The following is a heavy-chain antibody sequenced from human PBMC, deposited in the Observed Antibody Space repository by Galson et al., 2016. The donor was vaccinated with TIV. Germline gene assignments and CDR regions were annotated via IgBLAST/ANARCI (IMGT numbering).Heavy chain of an antibody. CDR3: AHKRYCGYSSCHFDF. V-gene: IGHV2-5*02. Sequence: PALVNPTQTLTLTCTVSGFSVSSVEVGVGWFRQTPGKAPEWLALIFWDDDRRYSPSLKTRLTISKDTSKNQVVLIVTDMDPVDTATYFCAHKRYCGYSSCHFDFWGPGTLVTVSS. CDR2: IFWDDDR. J-gene: IGHJ4*02. CDR1: GFSVSSVEVG. D-gene: IGHD5-12*01.